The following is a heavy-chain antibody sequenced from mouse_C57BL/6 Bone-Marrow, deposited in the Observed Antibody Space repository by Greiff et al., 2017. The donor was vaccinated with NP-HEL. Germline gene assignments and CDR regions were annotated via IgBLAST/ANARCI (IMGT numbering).Heavy chain of an antibody. Sequence: EVQLLESGRGLVKPSQSLSLTCSVTGFSITSGYYWNWLRQFPGNKLEWMGYISYDGSNNYNPSLKNRISITRDTAKNQFFLEMNTVTTEDKATHFWARERYYYDSSNAMDYWGQGTSVTVSS. CDR3: ARERYYYDSSNAMDY. CDR2: ISYDGSN. CDR1: GFSITSGYY. V-gene: IGHV3-6*01. J-gene: IGHJ4*01. D-gene: IGHD1-1*01.